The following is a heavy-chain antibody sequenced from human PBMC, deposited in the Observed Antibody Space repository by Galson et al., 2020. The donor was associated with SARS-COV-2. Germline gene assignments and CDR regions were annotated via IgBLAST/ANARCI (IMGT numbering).Heavy chain of an antibody. D-gene: IGHD3-16*01. Sequence: GESLKISCTASGSTVSSNYMSWVRQAPGKGLEWVSVIYRGGSTKYADSVKGRFTISRDNSKNTLYLQMNSLRAEDTAVYYCARDDDYSYYYWGQGTLVTVSS. CDR1: GSTVSSNY. J-gene: IGHJ4*02. V-gene: IGHV3-53*01. CDR2: IYRGGST. CDR3: ARDDDYSYYY.